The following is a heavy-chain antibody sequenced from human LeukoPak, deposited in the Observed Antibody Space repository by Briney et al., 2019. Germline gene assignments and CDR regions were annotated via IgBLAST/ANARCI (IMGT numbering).Heavy chain of an antibody. J-gene: IGHJ4*02. D-gene: IGHD6-13*01. Sequence: GGSLRLSCAASGFTFSSYAISWVRQAPGKGLEWVSAISGSGGSTYYADSVKGRFTISIDNSKNTLYLQMNSLRAEDTAVYYCAKGSLPYSSSWYDYWGQGTLVTVSS. CDR3: AKGSLPYSSSWYDY. CDR1: GFTFSSYA. V-gene: IGHV3-23*01. CDR2: ISGSGGST.